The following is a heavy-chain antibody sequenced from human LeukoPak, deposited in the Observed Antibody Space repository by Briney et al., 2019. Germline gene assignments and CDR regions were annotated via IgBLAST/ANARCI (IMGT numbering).Heavy chain of an antibody. CDR3: ASAWHLGIVVVMLDS. CDR2: ISQDGSNK. V-gene: IGHV3-30*03. Sequence: GGSLRLSCAASGFGFSSYGMHWVRQAPGKGLEWVALISQDGSNKYHADSVKGRFTISRDNSKNTLYLQMNSLRVEDTAVYYCASAWHLGIVVVMLDSWGQGTLVTVSS. CDR1: GFGFSSYG. J-gene: IGHJ4*02. D-gene: IGHD3-22*01.